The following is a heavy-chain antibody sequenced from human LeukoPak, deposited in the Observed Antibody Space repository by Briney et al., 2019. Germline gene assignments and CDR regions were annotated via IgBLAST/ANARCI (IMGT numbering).Heavy chain of an antibody. D-gene: IGHD3-22*01. V-gene: IGHV1-69*13. CDR2: IIPIFDTS. CDR3: ASRNYYDSSDYHFDY. Sequence: SLKVSCKASGGTFSNYAISWVRQAPGQGLEWMEGIIPIFDTSNYAQKLHGRVTITADEPTSTPYMELSSLKAEDPPRHCCASRNYYDSSDYHFDYWGQGTLVTVSS. CDR1: GGTFSNYA. J-gene: IGHJ4*02.